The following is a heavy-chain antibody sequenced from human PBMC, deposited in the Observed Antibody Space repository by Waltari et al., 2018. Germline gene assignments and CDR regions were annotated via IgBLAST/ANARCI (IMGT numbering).Heavy chain of an antibody. D-gene: IGHD2-15*01. V-gene: IGHV4-4*02. Sequence: QVQLQESGPGLVKPSGTLSLTCAVFGYSMSSDALWNWVRQPPGEGLEWIGKIRRSGRTNYNPSLASRVSVSIDTSNNQFSLKVTSATAADTAVYYCARDRGRGLYLDSWGQGTLVTVSP. CDR1: GYSMSSDAL. CDR3: ARDRGRGLYLDS. J-gene: IGHJ4*02. CDR2: IRRSGRT.